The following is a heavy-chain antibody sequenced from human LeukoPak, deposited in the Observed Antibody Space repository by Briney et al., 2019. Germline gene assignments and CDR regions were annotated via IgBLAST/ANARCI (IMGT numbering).Heavy chain of an antibody. V-gene: IGHV4-59*08. CDR1: GGSLSNYY. CDR3: ARKLSGDH. D-gene: IGHD1-26*01. J-gene: IGHJ5*02. CDR2: VYYTGST. Sequence: PSQTLSLTCTVSGGSLSNYYWTWIRHPPGKALEWIGYVYYTGSTNYNTSLKSRVSISQDTSQNQSSLQLRSVTAADTAVYSCARKLSGDHWGQGTLVSVSS.